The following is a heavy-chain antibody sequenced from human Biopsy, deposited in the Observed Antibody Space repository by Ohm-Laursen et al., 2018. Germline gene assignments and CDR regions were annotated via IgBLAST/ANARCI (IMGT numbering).Heavy chain of an antibody. D-gene: IGHD2-15*01. CDR1: GKTFSDYQ. V-gene: IGHV4-34*08. Sequence: SDTLSLTCAVFGKTFSDYQWSWIRQPPGTGLEWIGQINQAGTTNYNPSLKSRVSISADASKYEFSLRLTSVTAADTAVYLCGNEVHGRDYWGLGAQVTVSS. CDR3: GNEVHGRDY. CDR2: INQAGTT. J-gene: IGHJ4*02.